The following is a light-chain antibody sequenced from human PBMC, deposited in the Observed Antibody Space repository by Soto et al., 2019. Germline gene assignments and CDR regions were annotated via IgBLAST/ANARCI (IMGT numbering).Light chain of an antibody. CDR2: GAS. Sequence: ENVLTQSPATLSLSPGETATLSCRASQSVGSSYLAWYQQKPGRAPRLLIYGASTRATGIPDRFSGGESGTDFTHTISRLEPDDFAVYSCQRFSGSPQFTFGPGTKVDI. V-gene: IGKV3-20*01. J-gene: IGKJ3*01. CDR1: QSVGSSY. CDR3: QRFSGSPQFT.